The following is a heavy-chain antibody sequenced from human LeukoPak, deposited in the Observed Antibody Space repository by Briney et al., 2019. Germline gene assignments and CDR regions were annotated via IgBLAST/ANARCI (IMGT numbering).Heavy chain of an antibody. CDR3: ARVWCSSTSCYDGWFDP. J-gene: IGHJ5*02. V-gene: IGHV4-59*01. D-gene: IGHD2-2*01. Sequence: SETLSLTCTVSGGSISSYYWSWIRQPPGKGLEWIGYIYYSGSTNYNPSLKSRVTISVDTSKNQFSLKLSSVTAADTAVYYCARVWCSSTSCYDGWFDPWGQGTLVTVSS. CDR2: IYYSGST. CDR1: GGSISSYY.